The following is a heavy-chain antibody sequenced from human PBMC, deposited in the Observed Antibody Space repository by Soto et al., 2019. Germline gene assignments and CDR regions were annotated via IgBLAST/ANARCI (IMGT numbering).Heavy chain of an antibody. Sequence: GASVKVSCKASGYTFTGYAMHWVRQAPGQGLEWMGWINPNSGGTNYAQKFQGWVTMTRDTSISTAYMELSRLRSDDTAVYYCARGYYDILTGYRYFDYWGQGTLVTVSS. CDR1: GYTFTGYA. D-gene: IGHD3-9*01. CDR2: INPNSGGT. J-gene: IGHJ4*02. V-gene: IGHV1-2*04. CDR3: ARGYYDILTGYRYFDY.